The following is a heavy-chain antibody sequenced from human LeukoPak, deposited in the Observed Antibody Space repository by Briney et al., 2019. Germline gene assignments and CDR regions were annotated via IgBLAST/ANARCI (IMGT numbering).Heavy chain of an antibody. CDR2: MNPNSGNT. CDR1: GYTFTSYD. J-gene: IGHJ6*02. CDR3: ARYSLYCSSTSCYSPYYYYGMDV. V-gene: IGHV1-8*01. Sequence: GASVKVSCTASGYTFTSYDINWVRQATGQGLEWMGWMNPNSGNTGYAQKFQGRVTMTRNTSISTAYMELSSLRSEDTAVYYCARYSLYCSSTSCYSPYYYYGMDVWGQGTTVTVSS. D-gene: IGHD2-2*01.